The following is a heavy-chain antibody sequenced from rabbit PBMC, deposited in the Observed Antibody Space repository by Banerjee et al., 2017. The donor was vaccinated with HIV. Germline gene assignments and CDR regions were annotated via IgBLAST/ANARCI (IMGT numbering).Heavy chain of an antibody. J-gene: IGHJ6*01. CDR2: IDAGSSDRI. Sequence: QQLVESGGGLVKPGASLTLTCTASGFSFSNSYYMCWVRQAPGKGLEWIACIDAGSSDRIWYASWAKGRFTISKTSSTTVTLQMTSLTAADTATYFCARHYTNYAGMDLWGQGTLVTVS. D-gene: IGHD1-1*01. V-gene: IGHV1S40*01. CDR1: GFSFSNSYY. CDR3: ARHYTNYAGMDL.